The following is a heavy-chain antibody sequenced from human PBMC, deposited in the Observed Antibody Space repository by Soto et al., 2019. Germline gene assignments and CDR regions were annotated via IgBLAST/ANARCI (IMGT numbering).Heavy chain of an antibody. J-gene: IGHJ3*02. D-gene: IGHD2-15*01. CDR3: ARGRKDIVVVVAAAGAFDI. Sequence: ASGNVCCKAAGYTFSSYDIDWLPRCTGAGLEWMGWMNPNSGNTGYAQKFQGRVTMTRNTSISTAYMELSSLRSEDTAVYYCARGRKDIVVVVAAAGAFDIWGHGTMVTVSS. CDR1: GYTFSSYD. V-gene: IGHV1-8*01. CDR2: MNPNSGNT.